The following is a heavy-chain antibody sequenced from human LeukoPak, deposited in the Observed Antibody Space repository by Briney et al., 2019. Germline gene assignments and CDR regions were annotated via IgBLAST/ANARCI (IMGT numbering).Heavy chain of an antibody. V-gene: IGHV3-43*02. CDR1: GFTFGDYS. CDR2: INRDALTA. J-gene: IGHJ4*02. Sequence: GGSLRLSCAASGFTFGDYSMHWVRQTPGKGLEWVSLINRDALTAHYGASVRGRFTISRNNSKNSLYLQMNGLRTEDTAFYYCAKGLHGVSFSFDYWGRGTLVTVSS. CDR3: AKGLHGVSFSFDY. D-gene: IGHD5-24*01.